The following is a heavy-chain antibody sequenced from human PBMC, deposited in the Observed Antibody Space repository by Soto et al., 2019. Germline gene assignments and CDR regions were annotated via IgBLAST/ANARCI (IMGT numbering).Heavy chain of an antibody. J-gene: IGHJ4*02. D-gene: IGHD3-10*01. CDR1: GVTFNNYA. CDR3: AKERGGSGSLTPRVDF. CDR2: ISGGGDTT. V-gene: IGHV3-23*01. Sequence: EVELLESGGGLVQPVGSLGLSYAASGVTFNNYAMTWVRQAPGKGREWVSAISGGGDTTSYADSVKGRFNVSRDDSKNTLYQQMSSLRAEDAALYYCAKERGGSGSLTPRVDFWGQATLVTLSS.